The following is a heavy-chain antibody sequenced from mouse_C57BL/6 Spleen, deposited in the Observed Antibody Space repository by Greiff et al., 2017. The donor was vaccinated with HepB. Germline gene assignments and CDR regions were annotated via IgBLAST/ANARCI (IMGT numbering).Heavy chain of an antibody. CDR2: ISDGGSYT. CDR3: ARVIYYYGSSPADY. J-gene: IGHJ2*01. D-gene: IGHD1-1*01. V-gene: IGHV5-4*03. Sequence: EVKLLESGGGLVKPGGSLKLSCAASGFTFSSYAMSWVRQTPEKRLEWVATISDGGSYTYYPDNVKGRFTISRDNAKNNLYLQMSHLKSEDTAMYYCARVIYYYGSSPADYWGQGTTLTVSS. CDR1: GFTFSSYA.